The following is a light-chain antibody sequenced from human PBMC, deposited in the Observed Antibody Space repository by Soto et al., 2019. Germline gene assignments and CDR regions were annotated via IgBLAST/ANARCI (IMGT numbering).Light chain of an antibody. V-gene: IGKV1-5*01. CDR3: QQYNSYSGWT. CDR1: QSISSW. CDR2: DAS. Sequence: DIQMTQPPSTLSASVGDIVTITCRASQSISSWLAWYQQKPGKAPKLLIYDASSLESGVPSRFSGSGSGTEFTLTISSLQPDDFATYYCQQYNSYSGWTFGQGTKVDIK. J-gene: IGKJ1*01.